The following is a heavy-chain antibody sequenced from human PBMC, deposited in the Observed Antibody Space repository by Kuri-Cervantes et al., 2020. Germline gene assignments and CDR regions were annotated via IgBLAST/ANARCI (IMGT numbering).Heavy chain of an antibody. CDR3: ARAEYIAVAALRAFDI. CDR2: VIPNFGIV. D-gene: IGHD6-19*01. Sequence: SVKVSCKASGGTFSSYVFSWVRQAPGQELEWLGGVIPNFGIVNNTQKFQGRVTITTDESTSTAYMELSSLRSEDTAVYYCARAEYIAVAALRAFDIWGQGTMVTVSS. V-gene: IGHV1-69*05. J-gene: IGHJ3*02. CDR1: GGTFSSYV.